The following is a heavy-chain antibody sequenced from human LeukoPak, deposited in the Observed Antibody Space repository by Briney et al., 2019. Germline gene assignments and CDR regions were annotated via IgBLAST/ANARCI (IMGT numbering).Heavy chain of an antibody. D-gene: IGHD2-21*02. Sequence: SETLSLTCTVSGGSISSSSYYWGWIRQPPGKGLEWIGSIYYSGSTYYNPSLKSRVTISVDTSKNQFSLKLSSVTAADTAVYYCARLAYCGGDCYYSDYWGQGTLVTVSS. V-gene: IGHV4-39*07. CDR2: IYYSGST. CDR1: GGSISSSSYY. CDR3: ARLAYCGGDCYYSDY. J-gene: IGHJ4*02.